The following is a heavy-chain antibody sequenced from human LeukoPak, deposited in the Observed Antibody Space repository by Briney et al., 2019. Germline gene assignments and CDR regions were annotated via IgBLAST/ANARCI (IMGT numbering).Heavy chain of an antibody. D-gene: IGHD2-8*01. V-gene: IGHV4-39*01. CDR2: IYYSGST. J-gene: IGHJ5*02. Sequence: SETLSLTCTVSGGSISSSSYYWGWIRQPPGKGLEWIGSIYYSGSTYYNPSLKSRVTISVDTSKNQFSLKLSSVIAADTAVYYCARTSSNLNWFDPWGQGTLVTVSS. CDR1: GGSISSSSYY. CDR3: ARTSSNLNWFDP.